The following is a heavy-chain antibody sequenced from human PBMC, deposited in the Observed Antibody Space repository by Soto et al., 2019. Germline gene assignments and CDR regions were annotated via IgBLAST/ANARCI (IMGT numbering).Heavy chain of an antibody. CDR3: AKDNLFLTGYPLPSASAN. CDR2: INGDGSTT. Sequence: PGGSLRLSCAASGFTFYFYAMNWVRQAPGKGLVWVARINGDGSTTTYVDSVKGRFTISRDNSKNTLYLQMNSLRAEDTAVYYCAKDNLFLTGYPLPSASANWGQGTLVTVSS. V-gene: IGHV3-23*01. J-gene: IGHJ4*02. CDR1: GFTFYFYA. D-gene: IGHD3-9*01.